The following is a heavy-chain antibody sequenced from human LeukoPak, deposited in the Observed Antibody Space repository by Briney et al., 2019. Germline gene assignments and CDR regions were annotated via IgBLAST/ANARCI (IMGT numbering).Heavy chain of an antibody. Sequence: PGGSLRLSCAASGFTFSDYYMSWIRQAPGGGLEWVSYISSSGSTIYYADSVKGRFTISRDNAKNSLYLQMNSLRAEDTAVYYCARDPGIAAPEGWFDPWGQGTLVTVSS. CDR1: GFTFSDYY. D-gene: IGHD6-13*01. CDR2: ISSSGSTI. J-gene: IGHJ5*02. CDR3: ARDPGIAAPEGWFDP. V-gene: IGHV3-11*01.